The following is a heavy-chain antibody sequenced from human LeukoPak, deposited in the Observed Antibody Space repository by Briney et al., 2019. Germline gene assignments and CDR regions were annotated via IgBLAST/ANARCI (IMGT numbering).Heavy chain of an antibody. Sequence: SQTLSLTCALSGDSLSSNSAAWHWLRHSPSRGLEWLGRTYYRSKWYNDYAVSVKSRITINPDTSKNQFSLQLSSVTAADTAVYYCARAGGVPAAMLAAWGQGTLVTVSS. CDR1: GDSLSSNSAA. D-gene: IGHD2-2*01. J-gene: IGHJ5*02. CDR2: TYYRSKWYN. V-gene: IGHV6-1*01. CDR3: ARAGGVPAAMLAA.